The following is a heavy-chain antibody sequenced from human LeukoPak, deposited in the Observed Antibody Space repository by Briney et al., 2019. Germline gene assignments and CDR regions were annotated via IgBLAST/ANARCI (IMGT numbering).Heavy chain of an antibody. V-gene: IGHV3-23*01. J-gene: IGHJ4*02. CDR1: GFTFSSYA. CDR2: ISGSGGGT. CDR3: ARGGWSLDY. D-gene: IGHD2-15*01. Sequence: GGSLRLSCAASGFTFSSYAMSWVRQAPGKGPEWVSGISGSGGGTYYADSVKGRFAISRDNSKNTLYLQMNSLRAEDTAVYYCARGGWSLDYWGQGMLVTVSS.